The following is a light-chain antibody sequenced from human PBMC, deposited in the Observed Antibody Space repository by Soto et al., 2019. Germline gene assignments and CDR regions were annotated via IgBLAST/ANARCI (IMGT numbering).Light chain of an antibody. J-gene: IGKJ4*01. Sequence: VLTQSPATLSLSPGERATLSCRASQSVSTYLAWYQQKPGQAPSLLIYDASNRATGIPARFSGSGSGTNVTLPISILEPEDFGVYYCQLRINWPPVTFGRGTKVEIK. CDR3: QLRINWPPVT. CDR2: DAS. V-gene: IGKV3-11*01. CDR1: QSVSTY.